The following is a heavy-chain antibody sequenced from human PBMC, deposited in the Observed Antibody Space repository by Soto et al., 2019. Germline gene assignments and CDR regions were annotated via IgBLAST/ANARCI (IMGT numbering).Heavy chain of an antibody. CDR3: ARVDSRRWNWVLDY. V-gene: IGHV4-30-4*01. D-gene: IGHD6-13*01. Sequence: QVQLQESGPGLVNPSETLSLTCTVSGGSVSSGDYYWSWIRQPPGKGLEWIGNIYYSGNTYYNPPLKRRVIITVDTSKNQFPLKLTYVTAADTAVYYCARVDSRRWNWVLDYWGRGTLVTVSS. CDR1: GGSVSSGDYY. CDR2: IYYSGNT. J-gene: IGHJ4*02.